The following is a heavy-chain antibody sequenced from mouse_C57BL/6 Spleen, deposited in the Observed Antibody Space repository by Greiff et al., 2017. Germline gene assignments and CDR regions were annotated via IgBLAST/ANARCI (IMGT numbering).Heavy chain of an antibody. CDR2: INPSSGYT. CDR1: GYTFTSYT. Sequence: QVQLQQSGAELARPGASVKMSCKASGYTFTSYTMHWVKQRPGQGLEWIGYINPSSGYTKYNQKFKDKATLTADKSSSTAYMQLSSLTSEDSAVYYCARRGYYGSSYDWYFDVWGTGTTVTVSS. CDR3: ARRGYYGSSYDWYFDV. D-gene: IGHD1-1*01. J-gene: IGHJ1*03. V-gene: IGHV1-4*01.